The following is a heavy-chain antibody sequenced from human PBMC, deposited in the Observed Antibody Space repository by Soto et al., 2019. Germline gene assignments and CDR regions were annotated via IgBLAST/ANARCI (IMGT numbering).Heavy chain of an antibody. CDR1: GFTFSSYA. Sequence: GGSLRLSCAASGFTFSSYAMSWVRQAPGKGLEWVSAISGSGGSTYYADSVKGRFTISRDNSKNTLYLQMNSLRAEDTAVYYCAKGGERGDYYYMDVWGKGTTVTVSS. V-gene: IGHV3-23*01. CDR2: ISGSGGST. D-gene: IGHD1-26*01. J-gene: IGHJ6*03. CDR3: AKGGERGDYYYMDV.